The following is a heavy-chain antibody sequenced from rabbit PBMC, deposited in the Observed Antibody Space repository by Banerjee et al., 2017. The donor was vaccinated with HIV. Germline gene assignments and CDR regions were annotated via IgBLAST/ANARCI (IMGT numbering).Heavy chain of an antibody. V-gene: IGHV1S45*01. CDR2: INSNTGNT. CDR1: GFSLSNYN. J-gene: IGHJ4*01. Sequence: QEQLEESGGDLVKPEGALTLTCTASGFSLSNYNLQWVRQAPGKGLEWIACINSNTGNTVYASWAKGRFTISKTSSTTVDLKMTSLTAADTATYFCARDLTGVIGWNFNLWGPGTLVTVS. CDR3: ARDLTGVIGWNFNL. D-gene: IGHD1-1*01.